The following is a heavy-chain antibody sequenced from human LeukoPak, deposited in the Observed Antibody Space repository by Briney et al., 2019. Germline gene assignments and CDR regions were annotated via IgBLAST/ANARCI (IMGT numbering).Heavy chain of an antibody. CDR2: VSHSDFNKSNGDIT. J-gene: IGHJ3*02. D-gene: IGHD2-15*01. Sequence: PSGTLSLTCTVSGGSITSYYWGWIRQPPGMGLEWIGYVSHSDFNKSNGDITNYNPSLESRITTSRDTSKNQFSLKLSSMTAADTAVYYCVRASVESGGAFDIWGQGTMVTGSS. CDR3: VRASVESGGAFDI. CDR1: GGSITSYY. V-gene: IGHV4-59*01.